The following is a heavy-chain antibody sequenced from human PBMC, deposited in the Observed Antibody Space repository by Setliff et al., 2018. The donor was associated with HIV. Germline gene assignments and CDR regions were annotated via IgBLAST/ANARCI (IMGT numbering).Heavy chain of an antibody. CDR2: FDPQYDKT. J-gene: IGHJ3*02. D-gene: IGHD3-22*01. V-gene: IGHV1-24*01. CDR3: ATRAYDSRGYLRSRVSGAAFDI. CDR1: GYTLTELS. Sequence: ASVKVSCKVSGYTLTELSIHWVRQAPGKGLEWMGGFDPQYDKTFYAQKFQGRVTMSEDTSADTAYMELSSLRSEDTAVYYCATRAYDSRGYLRSRVSGAAFDIWGQGTMVTVSS.